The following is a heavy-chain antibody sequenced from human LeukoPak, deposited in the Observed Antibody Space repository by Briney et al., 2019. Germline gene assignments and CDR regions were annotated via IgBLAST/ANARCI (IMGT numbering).Heavy chain of an antibody. CDR2: ISSSGSTI. CDR1: GFTFSDYY. Sequence: GGSLRLSCAASGFTFSDYYMSWIRQAPGRGLEWVSYISSSGSTIYYADSVKGRFTISRDNAKNSLYLQMNSLRAEDTAVYYCARVADLYAYMDVWGKGTTVTVSS. D-gene: IGHD5/OR15-5a*01. CDR3: ARVADLYAYMDV. V-gene: IGHV3-11*01. J-gene: IGHJ6*03.